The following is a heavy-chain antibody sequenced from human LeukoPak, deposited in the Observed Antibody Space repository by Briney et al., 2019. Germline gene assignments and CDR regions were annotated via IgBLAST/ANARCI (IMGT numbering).Heavy chain of an antibody. CDR1: GFTFSSYS. V-gene: IGHV3-21*01. J-gene: IGHJ4*02. CDR2: ISSSSSYI. D-gene: IGHD6-6*01. Sequence: GGSLRLSCAASGFTFSSYSMNWVRQAPGKGLEWVSSISSSSSYIYYADSVKGRFTISRDNAKNSLYLQMNSLRAEDTAVYYCAKEDYSSWSTDYRGQGTLVTVSS. CDR3: AKEDYSSWSTDY.